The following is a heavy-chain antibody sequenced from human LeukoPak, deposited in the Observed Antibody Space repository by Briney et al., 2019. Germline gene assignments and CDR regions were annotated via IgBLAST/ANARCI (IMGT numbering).Heavy chain of an antibody. CDR1: GESFSGYY. V-gene: IGHV4-34*01. Sequence: PSETLSLTCAVYGESFSGYYWSWIRQPPGKGREWIGEINHSGSTNYNPSLKSRVTISVDTSRNQFSLNLSSVTAADTAFYYCARLKPMIVLAYGFRPREGTTYCFDYWAREPWSPSPQ. J-gene: IGHJ4*02. CDR3: ARLKPMIVLAYGFRPREGTTYCFDY. D-gene: IGHD3-22*01. CDR2: INHSGST.